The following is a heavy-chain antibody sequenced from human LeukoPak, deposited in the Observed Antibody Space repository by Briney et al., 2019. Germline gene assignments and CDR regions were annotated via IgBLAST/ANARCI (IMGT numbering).Heavy chain of an antibody. CDR3: ARYWGYDSSGYYLDY. Sequence: SETLSLTCTVSGGSISSGGYYWSWIRQPPGKGLEWIGYIYYSGSTNYNPSLKSRVTISVDTSKNQFSLKLSSVTAADTAVYYCARYWGYDSSGYYLDYWGQGTLVTVSS. J-gene: IGHJ4*02. D-gene: IGHD3-22*01. CDR1: GGSISSGGYY. V-gene: IGHV4-61*08. CDR2: IYYSGST.